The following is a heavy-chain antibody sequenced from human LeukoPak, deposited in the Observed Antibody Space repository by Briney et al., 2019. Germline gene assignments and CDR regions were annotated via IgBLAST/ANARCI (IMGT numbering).Heavy chain of an antibody. Sequence: SETLSLTCAVYGGSFSGYYWSWIRQPPGKGLEWIGEINHSGSTNYNPSLKSRATISVHTSHSQFSLKLSSVTAADTAVYYCGGGVFYYDSSGYPDYYYYGMDVWGQGTTVTVSS. CDR2: INHSGST. J-gene: IGHJ6*02. D-gene: IGHD3-22*01. V-gene: IGHV4-34*01. CDR1: GGSFSGYY. CDR3: GGGVFYYDSSGYPDYYYYGMDV.